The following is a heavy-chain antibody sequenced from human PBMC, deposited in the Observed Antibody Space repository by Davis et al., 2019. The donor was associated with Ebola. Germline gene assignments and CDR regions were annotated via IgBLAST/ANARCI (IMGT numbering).Heavy chain of an antibody. J-gene: IGHJ3*02. Sequence: KFQGRVTITRDTSTSTAYMELRSLRSDDTAVYYCARDNWNQRRAFDIWGQGTMVTVSS. V-gene: IGHV1-18*01. CDR3: ARDNWNQRRAFDI. D-gene: IGHD1-20*01.